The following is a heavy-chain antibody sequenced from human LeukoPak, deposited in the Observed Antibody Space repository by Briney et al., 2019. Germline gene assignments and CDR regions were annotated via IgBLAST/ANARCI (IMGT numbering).Heavy chain of an antibody. CDR2: IYYSGST. V-gene: IGHV4-39*01. CDR3: ARHLYDKSGRLLDS. D-gene: IGHD2-8*01. CDR1: GYSMNSGLSY. J-gene: IGHJ4*02. Sequence: SETLSLTCSVSGYSMNSGLSYWAWIRQPPGKGLEWIGTIYYSGSTGSTFYNPSLKSRVTISVDTSKNQFSLNLSSVTAADTAIYQCARHLYDKSGRLLDSWGQGTLVTVSS.